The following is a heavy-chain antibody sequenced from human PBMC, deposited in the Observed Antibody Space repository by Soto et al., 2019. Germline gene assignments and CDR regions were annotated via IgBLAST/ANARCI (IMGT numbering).Heavy chain of an antibody. CDR1: GGSMSPYY. V-gene: IGHV4-59*08. CDR3: ARHSKKTEDFDYYYGMDV. J-gene: IGHJ6*02. D-gene: IGHD2-15*01. Sequence: PSETLSLTCSVFGGSMSPYYWSWIRQSPGKGLEWIANIYYRGNTNYNPSLESRVTISIDTSKNQFSLKLNSLTAADTAVYYCARHSKKTEDFDYYYGMDVWGQGTTVTVSS. CDR2: IYYRGNT.